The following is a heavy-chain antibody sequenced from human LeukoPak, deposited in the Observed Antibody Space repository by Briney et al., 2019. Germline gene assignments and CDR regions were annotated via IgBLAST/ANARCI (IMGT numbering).Heavy chain of an antibody. Sequence: GGSLRLSCAASRFTFSNYAMSWVRQAPGKGLEWVSGITGSGNTAFCANSVKGRFTISRDNSKNTLYLQMNSLRAEDTAVYYCAKVIRTSGWYVDSWGQGTLVTVSS. D-gene: IGHD6-19*01. J-gene: IGHJ4*02. CDR1: RFTFSNYA. CDR3: AKVIRTSGWYVDS. CDR2: ITGSGNTA. V-gene: IGHV3-23*01.